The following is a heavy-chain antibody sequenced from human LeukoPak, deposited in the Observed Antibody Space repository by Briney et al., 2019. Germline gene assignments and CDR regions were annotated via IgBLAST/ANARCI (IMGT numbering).Heavy chain of an antibody. CDR2: INGSGGST. J-gene: IGHJ1*01. Sequence: GGSLKLSFAASGFPFSSYAMSWVRPAPGKGLEWVSAINGSGGSTYYADSVKGRFTISRDNSKNTLYLQLNSLRAEDTAVYYCAKDAGVTMTVVVIEYFQHWGQGTLVTVSS. V-gene: IGHV3-23*01. D-gene: IGHD3-22*01. CDR3: AKDAGVTMTVVVIEYFQH. CDR1: GFPFSSYA.